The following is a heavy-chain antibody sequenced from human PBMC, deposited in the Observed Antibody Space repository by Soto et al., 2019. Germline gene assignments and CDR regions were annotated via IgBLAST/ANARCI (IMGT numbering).Heavy chain of an antibody. V-gene: IGHV2-5*02. Sequence: QITLKESGPTLVKPTQTLTLTCTFSGFSLSTSGVGVGWIRQPPGKALEWLALIYWDDDKRYSPSLKSRLTXTXXTSKNQVVLTMTNMDPVDTATYYCAHIVGATICMYWGQGTLVTVSS. J-gene: IGHJ4*02. D-gene: IGHD1-26*01. CDR1: GFSLSTSGVG. CDR3: AHIVGATICMY. CDR2: IYWDDDK.